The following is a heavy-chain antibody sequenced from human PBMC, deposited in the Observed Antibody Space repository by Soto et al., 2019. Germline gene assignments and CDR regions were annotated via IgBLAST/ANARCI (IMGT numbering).Heavy chain of an antibody. D-gene: IGHD7-27*01. Sequence: TGGSLRLSCASSGFTFSSYSMNWVRQAPGKGLEWVSYISSSSSTIYYADSVKGRFTISRDTSKNHFSLTLSSVTAADTAVYYCARGPSGDKVHYWGQGALVTVSS. V-gene: IGHV3-48*01. CDR1: GFTFSSYS. CDR3: ARGPSGDKVHY. J-gene: IGHJ4*02. CDR2: ISSSSSTI.